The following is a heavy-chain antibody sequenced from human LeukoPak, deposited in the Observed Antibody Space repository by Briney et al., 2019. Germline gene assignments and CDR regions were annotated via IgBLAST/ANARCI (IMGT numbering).Heavy chain of an antibody. CDR2: IYYSGST. V-gene: IGHV4-30-4*01. Sequence: SETLSLTCTVSGGSISSGDYYWSWIRQSPGKGLEWIGYIYYSGSTYYNPSLKSRVTISIDTSKNQFSLKLSSVTAADTAVYYCAKDLGLSYGYDYWGQGTLVTVSS. CDR3: AKDLGLSYGYDY. D-gene: IGHD5-18*01. CDR1: GGSISSGDYY. J-gene: IGHJ4*02.